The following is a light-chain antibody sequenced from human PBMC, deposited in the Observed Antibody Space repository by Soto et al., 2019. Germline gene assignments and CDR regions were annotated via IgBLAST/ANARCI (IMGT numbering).Light chain of an antibody. Sequence: QSVLTQPSSLSGSPGQSITISCTGTSSDVGGYNYVSWYQQHPGKAPKLMIYEVSNRPSGVSNRFSGSKSGNTASLTISGLQAGDEADYYCSSYTSSSTRVFGTGTKVTVL. CDR1: SSDVGGYNY. CDR3: SSYTSSSTRV. V-gene: IGLV2-14*01. CDR2: EVS. J-gene: IGLJ1*01.